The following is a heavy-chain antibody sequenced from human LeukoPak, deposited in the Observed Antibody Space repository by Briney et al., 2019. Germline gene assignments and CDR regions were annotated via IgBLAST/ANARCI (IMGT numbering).Heavy chain of an antibody. CDR2: IGPTGFDR. CDR3: ATETNGRYYDY. CDR1: GLTFSTSG. V-gene: IGHV3-21*06. J-gene: IGHJ4*02. D-gene: IGHD1-14*01. Sequence: PGGSLRLSCTTSGLTFSTSGFNWVRQAPGKGLEWVASIGPTGFDRYHADSIKGRFTISRDNANNFLYLQMDSLRAEDTAVYYCATETNGRYYDYWGQGTLLTVS.